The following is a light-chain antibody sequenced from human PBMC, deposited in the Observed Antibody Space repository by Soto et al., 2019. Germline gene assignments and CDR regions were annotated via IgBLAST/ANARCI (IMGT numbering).Light chain of an antibody. J-gene: IGLJ1*01. Sequence: QSALTQAASVSGSPGEWITISCTRTSSDDGNYNYVSWYQQHPGEVPKLIIFNVNNRPSGVSNRFSGSKSGNTASLTISVLQAQDEADYYCSSFTTSTTYVFGTGTKVTVL. CDR3: SSFTTSTTYV. CDR1: SSDDGNYNY. CDR2: NVN. V-gene: IGLV2-14*01.